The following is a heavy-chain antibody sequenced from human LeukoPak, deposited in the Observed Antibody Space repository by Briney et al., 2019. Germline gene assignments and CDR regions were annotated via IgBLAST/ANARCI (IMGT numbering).Heavy chain of an antibody. Sequence: GGSLRLSCAASGFNFSSFGVNWVRQGPGKGLDGVSGISFIISTWSADSVKGRFTISGENSKNTVYLQMNSLRDDDTAVYYCAKGTSSLNYDAFDIWGQGTLVTVSS. CDR2: ISFIIST. V-gene: IGHV3-23*01. J-gene: IGHJ3*02. D-gene: IGHD6-19*01. CDR3: AKGTSSLNYDAFDI. CDR1: GFNFSSFG.